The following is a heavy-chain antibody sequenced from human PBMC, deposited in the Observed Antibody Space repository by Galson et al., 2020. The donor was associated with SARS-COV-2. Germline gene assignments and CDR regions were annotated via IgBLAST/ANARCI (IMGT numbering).Heavy chain of an antibody. V-gene: IGHV3-11*01. D-gene: IGHD3-3*01. CDR1: GFTFSDYY. J-gene: IGHJ3*02. CDR3: ARTQLRFLEWLLLPDAFDI. CDR2: ISSSGSTI. Sequence: GESLKISCAASGFTFSDYYMSWIRQAPGKGLEWVSYISSSGSTIYYADSVKGRFTISGDNAKNSLYLQMNSLRAEDTAVYYCARTQLRFLEWLLLPDAFDIWGQGTMVTVSS.